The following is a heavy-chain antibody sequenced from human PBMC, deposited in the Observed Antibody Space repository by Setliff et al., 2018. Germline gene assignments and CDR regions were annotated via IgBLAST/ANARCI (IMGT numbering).Heavy chain of an antibody. V-gene: IGHV3-7*01. CDR1: GLSYINDW. Sequence: PGGSLRLSCTASGLSYINDWVSWVRQAPGKGLEWLASINPDGSEKYYVDSVRGRFTISRDNAKNSLYLQMNSLRAEDTAVYYCARNGVSYGMDVWGQGTTVTVSS. CDR3: ARNGVSYGMDV. CDR2: INPDGSEK. J-gene: IGHJ6*02.